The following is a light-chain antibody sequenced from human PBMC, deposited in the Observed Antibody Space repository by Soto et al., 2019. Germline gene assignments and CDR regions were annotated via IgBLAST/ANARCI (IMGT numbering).Light chain of an antibody. V-gene: IGKV3-15*01. J-gene: IGKJ1*01. CDR1: QSVSSN. CDR2: GAS. Sequence: EIMMNQSPATLSVSTGERATLSCRASQSVSSNLAWYQQKPGQAPRLLIYGASTRATGIPARFSGSGSGTEFTLTISSLQSEDFAVYYCQQYNNWPRTFGQGTKVDIK. CDR3: QQYNNWPRT.